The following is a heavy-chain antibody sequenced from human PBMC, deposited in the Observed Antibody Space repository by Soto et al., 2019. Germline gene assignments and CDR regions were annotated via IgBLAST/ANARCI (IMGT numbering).Heavy chain of an antibody. J-gene: IGHJ5*02. V-gene: IGHV4-31*03. CDR1: GGSISSGGYY. CDR3: ARVPGYCSSTSCPKARNWFDP. Sequence: PSETLSLTCTVSGGSISSGGYYWSWIRQHPGKGPEWIGYIYYSGSTYYNPSLKSRVTISVDTSKNQFSLKLSSVTAADTAVYYCARVPGYCSSTSCPKARNWFDPWGQGTLVTVSS. D-gene: IGHD2-2*01. CDR2: IYYSGST.